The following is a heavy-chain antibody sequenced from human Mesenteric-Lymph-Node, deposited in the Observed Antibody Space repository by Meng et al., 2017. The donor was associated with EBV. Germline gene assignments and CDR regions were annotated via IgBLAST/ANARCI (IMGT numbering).Heavy chain of an antibody. CDR2: ISSGGIT. V-gene: IGHV3-53*01. J-gene: IGHJ4*02. Sequence: EVQLVECGGTLIQRGGSLRLSCAASGFSVSTNYLTWVRQSPGKGLEWVSLISSGGITFYADSVKGRFTVSRDDSKNTVYLQMNSLRGEDTALYYCATMEMGAYQYWGPGTLVTVSS. CDR3: ATMEMGAYQY. CDR1: GFSVSTNY. D-gene: IGHD3-16*01.